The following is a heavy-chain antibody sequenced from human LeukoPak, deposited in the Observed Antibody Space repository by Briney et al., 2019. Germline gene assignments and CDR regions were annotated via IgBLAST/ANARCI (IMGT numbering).Heavy chain of an antibody. CDR1: GFTVSSNY. J-gene: IGHJ5*02. D-gene: IGHD4-17*01. CDR3: ARRSQYCDYP. V-gene: IGHV3-66*02. Sequence: GGTLRLSCPASGFTVSSNYMSWVRQAPGKGLEWVSVIYSGGSTYYADSVKGRFTISRDNSKNTLYLQMNSLRAEDTAVYYCARRSQYCDYPWGQGTLVTVSS. CDR2: IYSGGST.